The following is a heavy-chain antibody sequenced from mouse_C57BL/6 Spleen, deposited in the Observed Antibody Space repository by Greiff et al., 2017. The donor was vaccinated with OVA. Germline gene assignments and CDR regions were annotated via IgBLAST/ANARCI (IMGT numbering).Heavy chain of an antibody. CDR3: ARSRFITTVVAPYAMDY. Sequence: VQLQQPGAELVKPGASVKMSCKASGYTFTSYWITWVKQRPGQGLEWIGDIYPGSGSTNYNEKFKSKATLTVDTSSSTAYMQISSLTSEDSAVYYGARSRFITTVVAPYAMDYWGQGTSVTVSS. V-gene: IGHV1-55*01. CDR1: GYTFTSYW. D-gene: IGHD1-1*01. J-gene: IGHJ4*01. CDR2: IYPGSGST.